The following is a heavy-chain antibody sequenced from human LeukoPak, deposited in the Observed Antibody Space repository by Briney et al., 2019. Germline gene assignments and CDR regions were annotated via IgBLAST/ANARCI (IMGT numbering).Heavy chain of an antibody. CDR1: GYTFTSYD. J-gene: IGHJ5*02. CDR2: MNPNSGNT. D-gene: IGHD4-17*01. Sequence: GASVTLSCNASGYTFTSYDINWVRQATGQGLEWMGWMNPNSGNTGYAQKFQGGVTMTRNTSISTAYMELSSLRSEDTAVYYCARGSDYGDYNWFDPWGQGTLVTVSS. CDR3: ARGSDYGDYNWFDP. V-gene: IGHV1-8*01.